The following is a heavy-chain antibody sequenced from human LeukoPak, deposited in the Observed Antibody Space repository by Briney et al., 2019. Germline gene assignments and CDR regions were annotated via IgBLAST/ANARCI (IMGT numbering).Heavy chain of an antibody. V-gene: IGHV4-34*01. CDR3: AVWTSRSSFDY. D-gene: IGHD3/OR15-3a*01. CDR2: INHSGST. CDR1: GGSFSGHY. J-gene: IGHJ4*02. Sequence: SETLSLTCSVYGGSFSGHYWSWIRQPPGKGLQWIGEINHSGSTDYNPSLKGRVTISVDTSKNQFSLKLSSVTAADSGVYYCAVWTSRSSFDYWGQGTLVTVSS.